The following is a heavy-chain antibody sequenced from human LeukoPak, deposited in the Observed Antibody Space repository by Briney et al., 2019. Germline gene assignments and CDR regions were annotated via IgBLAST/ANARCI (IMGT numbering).Heavy chain of an antibody. V-gene: IGHV1-2*02. D-gene: IGHD2-15*01. CDR2: INPNSGGT. J-gene: IGHJ4*02. CDR3: ASYCSGGSCYTGMDY. CDR1: GYTFTSYY. Sequence: ASVKVSCKASGYTFTSYYMHWVRQAPGQGLEWMGWINPNSGGTNYAQKFQGRVTMTRDTSISTAYMELSRLRSDDTAVYYCASYCSGGSCYTGMDYWGQGTLVTVSS.